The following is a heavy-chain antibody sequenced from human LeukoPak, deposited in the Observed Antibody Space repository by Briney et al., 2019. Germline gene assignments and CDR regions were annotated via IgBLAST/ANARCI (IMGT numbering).Heavy chain of an antibody. V-gene: IGHV4-4*07. CDR3: AGEKQWLGIDY. CDR2: IYTSGST. CDR1: GGSISSYY. Sequence: SETLSLTCTVSGGSISSYYWSWIRQPAGKGLEWIGRIYTSGSTNYNPSLKSRVTMSVDTSKNHFSLKQSSVTAADTAVYYCAGEKQWLGIDYWGQGTLVTVSS. J-gene: IGHJ4*02. D-gene: IGHD6-19*01.